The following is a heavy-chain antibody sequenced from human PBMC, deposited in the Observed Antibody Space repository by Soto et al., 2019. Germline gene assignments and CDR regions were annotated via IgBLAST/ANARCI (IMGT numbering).Heavy chain of an antibody. V-gene: IGHV1-8*01. CDR3: AREGGKESPALNPDDYYYCRDV. CDR1: GYTFTSYD. CDR2: MNPNSGNT. D-gene: IGHD2-2*01. Sequence: ASVKVSCKASGYTFTSYDINWVRQATGQGLEWMGWMNPNSGNTGYAQKFQGRVTMTRNTSISTAYMELSSLRSEDTAVYYCAREGGKESPALNPDDYYYCRDVWGKGTTVTVSS. J-gene: IGHJ6*03.